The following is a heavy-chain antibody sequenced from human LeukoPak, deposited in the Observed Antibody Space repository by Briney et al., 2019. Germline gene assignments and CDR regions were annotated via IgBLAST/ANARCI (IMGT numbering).Heavy chain of an antibody. J-gene: IGHJ4*02. CDR3: ARLRGYSSATFDF. CDR1: GGSISSSSYY. Sequence: SETLSLTCTVSGGSISSSSYYWGWIRRPPGKGLEWIAYIYHSGTTNFNPSLKSRVAISIDTSKNQFSLKLTSVTAADTAVYYCARLRGYSSATFDFWGQGTLVTVSS. D-gene: IGHD2-15*01. CDR2: IYHSGTT. V-gene: IGHV4-61*05.